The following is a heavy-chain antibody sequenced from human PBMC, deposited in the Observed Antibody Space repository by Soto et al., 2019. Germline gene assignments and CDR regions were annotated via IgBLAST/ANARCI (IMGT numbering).Heavy chain of an antibody. J-gene: IGHJ4*01. Sequence: AASVKVSCKASGYTFTGYYMHWVRQAPGQGLEWMGWINPNSDDTRYAQKFRGRVTVTMDTSISTAYMDLSRLTSDDTAVYYCARDSAAGAGIGWDYWGQGTLVTVSS. CDR1: GYTFTGYY. CDR3: ARDSAAGAGIGWDY. CDR2: INPNSDDT. V-gene: IGHV1-2*02. D-gene: IGHD6-13*01.